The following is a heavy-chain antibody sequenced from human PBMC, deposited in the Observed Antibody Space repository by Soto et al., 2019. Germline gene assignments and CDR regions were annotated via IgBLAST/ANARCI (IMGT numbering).Heavy chain of an antibody. J-gene: IGHJ4*02. CDR2: THHSGRT. V-gene: IGHV4-4*02. Sequence: QVQLQESGPGLVKPSGTLSLTCTVSGGSMSSSNWWNWVRQSPGEGLEWIGETHHSGRTNYNPSLKSRGTRSVDKSKNQFALKLTTVTAADTAVYYWVRAEATVLDYWGQGTLVTVSS. CDR1: GGSMSSSNW. D-gene: IGHD4-17*01. CDR3: VRAEATVLDY.